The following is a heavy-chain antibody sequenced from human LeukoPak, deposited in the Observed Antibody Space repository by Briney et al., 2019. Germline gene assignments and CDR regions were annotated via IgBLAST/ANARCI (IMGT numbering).Heavy chain of an antibody. D-gene: IGHD5-12*01. CDR3: ARDMRATLDY. CDR2: FYSGGKT. Sequence: GGSLRLSCAASGFTVSSSYMSWVRQAPGKGLEWVSVFYSGGKTYYTDSVKGRFTIPRDNSKNTLYLQMNSLRAEDTAVYYCARDMRATLDYWGQGTLVTVSS. V-gene: IGHV3-53*01. J-gene: IGHJ4*02. CDR1: GFTVSSSY.